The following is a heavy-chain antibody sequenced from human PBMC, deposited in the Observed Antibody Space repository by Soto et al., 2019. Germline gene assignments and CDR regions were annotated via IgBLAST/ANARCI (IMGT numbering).Heavy chain of an antibody. D-gene: IGHD1-26*01. CDR1: GYTLTSSG. J-gene: IGHJ4*02. V-gene: IGHV1-18*01. Sequence: QVQLVQSGAEVKKPWASVKVSCKASGYTLTSSGISWVRQAPGQGREWMGWISAYNVNTTYAQKLHGRVPMTTDTSTSTAYMELRSLRADDTAVYYCARYGGYSGSYWGQGTLVTVSS. CDR3: ARYGGYSGSY. CDR2: ISAYNVNT.